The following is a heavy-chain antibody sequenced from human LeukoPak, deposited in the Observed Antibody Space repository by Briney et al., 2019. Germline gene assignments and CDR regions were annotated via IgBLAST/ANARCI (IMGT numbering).Heavy chain of an antibody. V-gene: IGHV4-34*01. CDR3: ARGSNYFDY. J-gene: IGHJ4*02. Sequence: PSETLSLTCAVYGGSFSGYYWSWIRQPPGKGLEWIGEINHSGSTNYNPSLRSRVTISVDTSKNQFSLKLTSVTAADTAVYYCARGSNYFDYWGQGTLATVSS. CDR2: INHSGST. CDR1: GGSFSGYY.